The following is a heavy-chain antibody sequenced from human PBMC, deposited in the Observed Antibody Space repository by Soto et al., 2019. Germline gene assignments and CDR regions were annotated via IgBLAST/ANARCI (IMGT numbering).Heavy chain of an antibody. V-gene: IGHV3-53*01. CDR1: GFTASSNY. J-gene: IGHJ4*02. CDR2: IYSGGST. CDR3: ARSAYYDFWSGPLDY. D-gene: IGHD3-3*01. Sequence: GGSLRLSCAASGFTASSNYMSWVRQAPGKGLEWVSVIYSGGSTYYADSVKGRFTISRDNSKNTLYLQMNSLRAEDTAVYYCARSAYYDFWSGPLDYWGQGTLVTVSS.